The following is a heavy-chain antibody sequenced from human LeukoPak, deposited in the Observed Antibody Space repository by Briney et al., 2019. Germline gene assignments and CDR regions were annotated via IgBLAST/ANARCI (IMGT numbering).Heavy chain of an antibody. Sequence: ASVKVSCKVSGYTLTELSMHWVRQAPGEGLEWMGGFDPEDGETIYAQKFQGRVTMTEDTSTDTAYMELSSLRSEDTAVYYCATASWRQWLVPPKGTDKYYFDYWGQGTLVTVSS. CDR3: ATASWRQWLVPPKGTDKYYFDY. CDR2: FDPEDGET. CDR1: GYTLTELS. D-gene: IGHD6-19*01. V-gene: IGHV1-24*01. J-gene: IGHJ4*02.